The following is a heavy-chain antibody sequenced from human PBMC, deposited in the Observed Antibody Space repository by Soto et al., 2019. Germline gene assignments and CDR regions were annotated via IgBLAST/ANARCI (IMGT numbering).Heavy chain of an antibody. D-gene: IGHD6-19*01. Sequence: PSETLSLTCTVSNGSISSSDYYWGWIRQPPGKGLEWIATIYYSGSIYYNPSLKGRISISVDTSKNQFSLKLSSVTAADTAVYYCAKQYSSGWPGYWGQGTLVTVSS. CDR1: NGSISSSDYY. CDR3: AKQYSSGWPGY. V-gene: IGHV4-39*01. CDR2: IYYSGSI. J-gene: IGHJ4*02.